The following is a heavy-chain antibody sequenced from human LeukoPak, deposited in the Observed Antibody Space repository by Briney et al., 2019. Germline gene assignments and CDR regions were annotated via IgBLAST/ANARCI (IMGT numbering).Heavy chain of an antibody. D-gene: IGHD6-13*01. CDR2: IFYSGGT. CDR1: GGSISSNIQY. Sequence: SETLSLTCSVSGGSISSNIQYWAWIRQPPGKGLEWIGSIFYSGGTYYNASVKSRVTMSVDTSKNQFSLKLSSVTAADTAVYYCARDGIEVAGTGYFDYWDHGTLVTVSS. CDR3: ARDGIEVAGTGYFDY. J-gene: IGHJ4*01. V-gene: IGHV4-39*02.